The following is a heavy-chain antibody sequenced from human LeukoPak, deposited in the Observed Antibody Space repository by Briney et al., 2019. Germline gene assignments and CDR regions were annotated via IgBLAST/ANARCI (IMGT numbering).Heavy chain of an antibody. Sequence: PGGSLRLSCAASGFTFSSYSMNWVRQAPGKGLEWVSSISSSSSYIYYADSVKGRFTISRDNAKNSLYLQMNSLRAEDTAVYYCVRDSKIQLWLRIVDYYGMDVWGQGTTVTVSS. V-gene: IGHV3-21*01. CDR2: ISSSSSYI. D-gene: IGHD5-18*01. J-gene: IGHJ6*02. CDR3: VRDSKIQLWLRIVDYYGMDV. CDR1: GFTFSSYS.